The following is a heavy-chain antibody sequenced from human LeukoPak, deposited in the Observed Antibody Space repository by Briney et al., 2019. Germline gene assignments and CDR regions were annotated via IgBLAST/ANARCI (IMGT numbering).Heavy chain of an antibody. CDR2: IRSDGSNE. V-gene: IGHV3-33*01. Sequence: GRSLRLSCAASGFTFNTYGMHWIRQAPGKGLEWVAMIRSDGSNEYYADSVKGRFTISRDNSRNTLYLQMNSLRVEDTAVYYCATDGGHYDVDYWGQGTLVTVSS. CDR3: ATDGGHYDVDY. J-gene: IGHJ4*02. D-gene: IGHD5-12*01. CDR1: GFTFNTYG.